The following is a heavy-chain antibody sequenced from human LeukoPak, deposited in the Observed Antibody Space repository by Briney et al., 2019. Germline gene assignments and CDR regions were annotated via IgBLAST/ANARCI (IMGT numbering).Heavy chain of an antibody. CDR3: ARDSDIRGDYPDY. V-gene: IGHV1-24*01. Sequence: ASVKVSCKVSGYTLTALSMHWVRQAPGKGLEWLGGFDPEDGETIYAQKFQGRVTMTEDTSTDIAYMELSRLRSEDTAVYYCARDSDIRGDYPDYWGQGTLVTVSS. CDR2: FDPEDGET. CDR1: GYTLTALS. D-gene: IGHD4-17*01. J-gene: IGHJ4*02.